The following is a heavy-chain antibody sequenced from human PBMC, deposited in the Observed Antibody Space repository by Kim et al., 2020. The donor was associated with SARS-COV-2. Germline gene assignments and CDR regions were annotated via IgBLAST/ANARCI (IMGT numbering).Heavy chain of an antibody. CDR2: ISSNGGST. CDR1: GFTFSSYA. D-gene: IGHD5-18*01. CDR3: ARGGVRGTAMVKYNY. J-gene: IGHJ4*02. V-gene: IGHV3-64*01. Sequence: GGSLRLSCAASGFTFSSYAMHWVRQAPGKGLEYVSAISSNGGSTYYANSVKGRFTISRDNSKNTLYLQMGSLRAEDMAVYYCARGGVRGTAMVKYNYWGQGTLVTVSS.